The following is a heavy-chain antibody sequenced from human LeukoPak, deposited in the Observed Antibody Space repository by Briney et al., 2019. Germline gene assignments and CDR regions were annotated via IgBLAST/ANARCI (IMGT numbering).Heavy chain of an antibody. Sequence: PSETLSLTCTVSGGSISSYYWSWIRQPPGKGLEWIGYIYYSGSTNYNPSLKSRVTISVDTSKNQFSLKLSSVTAADTAVCYCASPDTTLFWSGMWYYGMDVWGQGTTVTVSS. J-gene: IGHJ6*02. CDR2: IYYSGST. D-gene: IGHD3-3*01. V-gene: IGHV4-59*08. CDR3: ASPDTTLFWSGMWYYGMDV. CDR1: GGSISSYY.